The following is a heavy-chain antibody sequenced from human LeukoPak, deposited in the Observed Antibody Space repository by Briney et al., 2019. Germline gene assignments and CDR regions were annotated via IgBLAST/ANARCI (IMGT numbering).Heavy chain of an antibody. D-gene: IGHD3-10*01. V-gene: IGHV4-39*01. CDR2: IYYSGST. J-gene: IGHJ5*02. CDR3: ARHGPSGSYEDWFDP. Sequence: PSETLSLTGTVSGGSISSSSYYWGWIRQPPGKGLEWIGSIYYSGSTYYNPSLKSRVTISVDTSKNQFSLKLSSVTAADTAVYYCARHGPSGSYEDWFDPWGQGTLVTVSS. CDR1: GGSISSSSYY.